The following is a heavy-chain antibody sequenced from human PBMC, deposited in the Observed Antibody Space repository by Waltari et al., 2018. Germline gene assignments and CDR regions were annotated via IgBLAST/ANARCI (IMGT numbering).Heavy chain of an antibody. J-gene: IGHJ3*02. Sequence: EVQLVASGGGLVQPGGSLRLSCAASGFTVSSNYMSWVRQAPGKGLEWVSVIYSGGSTYYADSVKGRFTISRDNSKNTLYLQMNSLRAEDTAVYYCARDRGTGKGAFDIWGQGTMVTVSS. CDR2: IYSGGST. V-gene: IGHV3-66*02. CDR1: GFTVSSNY. CDR3: ARDRGTGKGAFDI. D-gene: IGHD1-1*01.